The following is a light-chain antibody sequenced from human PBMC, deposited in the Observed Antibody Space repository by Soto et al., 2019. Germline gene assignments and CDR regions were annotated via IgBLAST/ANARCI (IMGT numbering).Light chain of an antibody. V-gene: IGKV3-11*01. Sequence: TLSLSPGERATLSCRASRSVSSYLAWYQQKPGQAPRLLIYDASNRATGIPARFSGSGSGTDFTLPISSLEPEDFAVYYCPHRSYWPRGPFGGGTKVDSK. CDR2: DAS. CDR3: PHRSYWPRGP. CDR1: RSVSSY. J-gene: IGKJ4*01.